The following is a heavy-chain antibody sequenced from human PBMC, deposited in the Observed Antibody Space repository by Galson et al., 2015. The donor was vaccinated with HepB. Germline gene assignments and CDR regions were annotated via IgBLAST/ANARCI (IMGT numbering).Heavy chain of an antibody. J-gene: IGHJ4*02. Sequence: SVKVSCKASGYTFTSYYMHWVRQAPGQGLEWMGIINPSGGSTSYAQKFQGRVTMTRDTSTSTVYMELSSLRSEDTAVYYCARDSCSAPSWELDRTGGGLDYWGQGTLVTVSS. CDR3: ARDSCSAPSWELDRTGGGLDY. D-gene: IGHD1-26*01. CDR2: INPSGGST. V-gene: IGHV1-46*01. CDR1: GYTFTSYY.